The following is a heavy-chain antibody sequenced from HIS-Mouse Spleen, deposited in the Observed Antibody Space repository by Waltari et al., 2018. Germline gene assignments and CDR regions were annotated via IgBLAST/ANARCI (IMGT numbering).Heavy chain of an antibody. J-gene: IGHJ5*02. CDR1: GFTFSSYW. V-gene: IGHV3-74*01. CDR3: ARDLGYSSSSEVWFDP. D-gene: IGHD6-6*01. CDR2: MNRAGGST. Sequence: EVQLVESGGGLVQPGGSLRLSCAASGFTFSSYWMHWVRQAPGKGLVWVQPMNRAGGSTSYAESVKGRFTISRDNAKNTLYLQMNSLRAEDTAVYYCARDLGYSSSSEVWFDPWGQGTLVTVSS.